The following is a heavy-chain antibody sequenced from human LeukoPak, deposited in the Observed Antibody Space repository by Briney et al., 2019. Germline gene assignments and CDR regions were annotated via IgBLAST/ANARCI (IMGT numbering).Heavy chain of an antibody. J-gene: IGHJ4*02. D-gene: IGHD6-13*01. CDR3: ARLPSGYSSSWFAY. CDR1: GSIFTRYW. V-gene: IGHV5-51*01. Sequence: KPGASLQISCKGSGSIFTRYWIGWVRPLPGKGLEWMGIMYPGDSDTRYSPSFQGQVTFSADKSISTAYLQWSSLKASDTAMYYCARLPSGYSSSWFAYWGQGTLVAVSS. CDR2: MYPGDSDT.